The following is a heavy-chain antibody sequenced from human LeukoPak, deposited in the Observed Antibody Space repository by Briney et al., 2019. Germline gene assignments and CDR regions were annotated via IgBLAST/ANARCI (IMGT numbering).Heavy chain of an antibody. CDR1: GGSITGYH. CDR3: ARRNDFDI. V-gene: IGHV4-4*08. Sequence: PSETLSLTCTVSGGSITGYHWNWIRQPPGKGLEWIGYIYSSETTVYKPSLKSRVTISADTSKNQFSLKLASVTAADTAIYYCARRNDFDIWGQGTMVTVS. CDR2: IYSSETT. J-gene: IGHJ3*02.